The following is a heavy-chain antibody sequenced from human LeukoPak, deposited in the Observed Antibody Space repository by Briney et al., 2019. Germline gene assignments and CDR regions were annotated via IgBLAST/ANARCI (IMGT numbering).Heavy chain of an antibody. D-gene: IGHD6-13*01. CDR2: ISSDGSNI. CDR1: GFTFSGYG. J-gene: IGHJ5*02. CDR3: ARDGIAAAVGWFDP. V-gene: IGHV3-30*03. Sequence: PGGSLRLSCAASGFTFSGYGMHWVRQAPGKGLEWVAVISSDGSNIYYADSVKGRFTITRDNSKNTLYLQMNSLRAEDTAVYYCARDGIAAAVGWFDPWGQGTLVTVSS.